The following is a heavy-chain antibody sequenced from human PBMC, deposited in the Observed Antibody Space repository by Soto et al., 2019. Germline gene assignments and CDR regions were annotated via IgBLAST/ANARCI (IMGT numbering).Heavy chain of an antibody. Sequence: QVQLVESGGGVVQPGRSLRLSCAASGFTFSSYAMHWVRQAPGKGLEWVAVISYDGSNKYYADSVKGRFTISRDNSKNTLYRQMNSLRAEDTAVYYCAREGIAVAGTFDYWGQGTLVTVSS. J-gene: IGHJ4*02. D-gene: IGHD6-19*01. CDR1: GFTFSSYA. V-gene: IGHV3-30-3*01. CDR2: ISYDGSNK. CDR3: AREGIAVAGTFDY.